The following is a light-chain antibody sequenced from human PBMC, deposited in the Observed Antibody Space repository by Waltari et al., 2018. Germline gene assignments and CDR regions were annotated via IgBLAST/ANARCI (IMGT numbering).Light chain of an antibody. J-gene: IGLJ2*01. V-gene: IGLV2-14*03. CDR3: SSYTSSSTVV. Sequence: QSALTQPASVSGSPGQSITISCTGTSSAVGGYNYFSWYQQHPGKAPKLMIDDVSNRPSGVSNRFSGSKSGNTASLTISGLQAEDEADYYCSSYTSSSTVVFGGGTKLTVL. CDR1: SSAVGGYNY. CDR2: DVS.